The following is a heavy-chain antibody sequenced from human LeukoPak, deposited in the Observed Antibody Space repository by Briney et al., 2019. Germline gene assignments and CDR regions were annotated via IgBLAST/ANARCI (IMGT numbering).Heavy chain of an antibody. V-gene: IGHV4-61*08. D-gene: IGHD3-16*02. Sequence: SETLSLTCTVSGGSISSGGYSWSWIRQHPGKGLEWIGYIYYSGSTNYNPSLKSRVTISVDTSKNQFSLKLSSVTAADTAVYYCARHEISSPIDYWGQGTLVTVSS. CDR1: GGSISSGGYS. CDR2: IYYSGST. J-gene: IGHJ4*02. CDR3: ARHEISSPIDY.